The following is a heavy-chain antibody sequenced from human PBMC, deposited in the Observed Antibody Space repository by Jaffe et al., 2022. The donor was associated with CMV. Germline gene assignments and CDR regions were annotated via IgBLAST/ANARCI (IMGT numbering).Heavy chain of an antibody. Sequence: EVQLVQSGAEVKKPGESLKISCKGSGYSFTSYWIGWVRQMPGKGLEWMGIIYPGDSDTRYSPSFQGQVTISADKSISTAYLQWSSLKASDTAMYYCARHGVLRFLEWSRPGLYYFDYWGQGTLVTVSS. CDR2: IYPGDSDT. V-gene: IGHV5-51*01. J-gene: IGHJ4*02. D-gene: IGHD3-3*01. CDR3: ARHGVLRFLEWSRPGLYYFDY. CDR1: GYSFTSYW.